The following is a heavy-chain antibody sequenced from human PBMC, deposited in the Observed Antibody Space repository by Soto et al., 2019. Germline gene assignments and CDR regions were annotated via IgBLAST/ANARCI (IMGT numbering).Heavy chain of an antibody. V-gene: IGHV4-39*01. D-gene: IGHD4-17*01. CDR2: IYYSGST. J-gene: IGHJ4*02. Sequence: QLQLQESGPGLVKPSETLSLTCTVSGGSISSSSYYWGWIRQPPGKGLAWIGSIYYSGSTYYNPSLKSRVTMSGDTSKNQFSLKLSSVTAADTAVYYCARPRDYGDYPTFFDYWGQGTLVTVSS. CDR1: GGSISSSSYY. CDR3: ARPRDYGDYPTFFDY.